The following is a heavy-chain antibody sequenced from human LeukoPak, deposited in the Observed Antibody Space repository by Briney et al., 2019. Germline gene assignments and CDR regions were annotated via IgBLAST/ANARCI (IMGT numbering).Heavy chain of an antibody. J-gene: IGHJ4*02. D-gene: IGHD3-10*01. CDR3: AKSYNNPTVAVRVRGVIPYFDY. CDR2: ISYDGSNK. V-gene: IGHV3-30*18. CDR1: GFTFSSYG. Sequence: GGSLRLSCAASGFTFSSYGMHWVRQAPGKGLEWVAVISYDGSNKYYADSVKGRFTVSRDNSRTTLYLQMISLRADDTAVYYCAKSYNNPTVAVRVRGVIPYFDYWGQGSLVTVSS.